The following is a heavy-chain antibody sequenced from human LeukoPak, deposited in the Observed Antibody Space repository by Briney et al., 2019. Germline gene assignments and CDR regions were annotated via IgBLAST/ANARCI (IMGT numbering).Heavy chain of an antibody. CDR1: GFTFSSYW. D-gene: IGHD3-22*01. CDR2: IKQDGSEK. J-gene: IGHJ3*02. Sequence: GGSLRLSCAASGFTFSSYWMSWVRQALGKGLEWVANIKQDGSEKYYVDSVKGRFTISRDNAKNSLYLQMNSLGAEDTAVYYCARVYTMIVVYDAFDIWGQGTMVTVSS. CDR3: ARVYTMIVVYDAFDI. V-gene: IGHV3-7*01.